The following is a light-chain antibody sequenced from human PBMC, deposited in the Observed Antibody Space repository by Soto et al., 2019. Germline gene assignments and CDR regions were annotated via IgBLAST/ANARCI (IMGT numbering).Light chain of an antibody. CDR3: QQLRSYPST. J-gene: IGKJ4*01. V-gene: IGKV1-5*01. CDR2: AAS. CDR1: QSISNW. Sequence: DIQMTQSPSTLTAFVGDRVTITCRASQSISNWLAWYQQKPGKAPKLLIYAASILQSGVPSRFSGSGFGTDFTLTISSLRAEDFASYFCQQLRSYPSTFGGGTKVDIK.